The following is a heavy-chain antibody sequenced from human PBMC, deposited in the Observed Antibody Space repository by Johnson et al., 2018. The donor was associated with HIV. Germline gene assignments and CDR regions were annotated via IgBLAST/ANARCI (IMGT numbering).Heavy chain of an antibody. V-gene: IGHV3-66*01. J-gene: IGHJ3*02. CDR3: ARFGDMATSFHGFDI. CDR1: GFTVSSNY. D-gene: IGHD5-24*01. CDR2: IYSGGST. Sequence: VQLVESGGGLVQPGGSLRLSCAASGFTVSSNYMSWVRQAPGKGLEWVSVIYSGGSTYYADSVKGRCTISRDNSKNTLYLQMNSLRAEDTAVYYCARFGDMATSFHGFDIWGQGTMVTVSS.